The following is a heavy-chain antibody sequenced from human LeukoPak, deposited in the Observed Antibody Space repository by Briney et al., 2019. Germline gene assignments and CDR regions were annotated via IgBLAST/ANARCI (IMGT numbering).Heavy chain of an antibody. J-gene: IGHJ4*02. V-gene: IGHV4-39*07. CDR1: GGSISSSSYY. D-gene: IGHD3-10*01. CDR3: ARRSTVRARGHFDY. Sequence: SETLSLTCTVSGGSISSSSYYWGWIRQPPGKGLEWIGSIYYSGSTYYNPSLKSRVTISVDTSKNQFSLKLSSVTAADTAVYYCARRSTVRARGHFDYWGQGTLVTVSS. CDR2: IYYSGST.